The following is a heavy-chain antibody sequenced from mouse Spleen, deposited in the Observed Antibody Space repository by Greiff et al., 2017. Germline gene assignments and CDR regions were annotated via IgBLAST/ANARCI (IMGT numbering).Heavy chain of an antibody. CDR1: GYTFTDYY. Sequence: VQLKQSGPELVKPGASVKISCKASGYTFTDYYMNWVKQSHGKSLEWIGDINPNNGGTSYNQKFKGKATLTVDKSSSTAYMELRSLTSEDSAVYYCARDYYGKFAYWGQGTLVTVSA. V-gene: IGHV1-26*01. D-gene: IGHD1-1*01. J-gene: IGHJ3*01. CDR3: ARDYYGKFAY. CDR2: INPNNGGT.